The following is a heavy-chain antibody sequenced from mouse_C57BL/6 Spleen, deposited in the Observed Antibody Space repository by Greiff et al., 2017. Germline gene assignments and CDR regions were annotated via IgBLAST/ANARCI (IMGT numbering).Heavy chain of an antibody. CDR3: AIRDYYGSTPWAWFAY. D-gene: IGHD1-1*01. V-gene: IGHV1-74*01. CDR1: GYTFTSYW. Sequence: VKLQQPGAELVKPGASVKVSCKASGYTFTSYWMHWVKQRPGQGLEWIGRIHPSDSDTNYNQKFKGKATLTVDKSSSTAYMQLSSLTSEDSAVYYCAIRDYYGSTPWAWFAYWGQGTLVTVSA. CDR2: IHPSDSDT. J-gene: IGHJ3*01.